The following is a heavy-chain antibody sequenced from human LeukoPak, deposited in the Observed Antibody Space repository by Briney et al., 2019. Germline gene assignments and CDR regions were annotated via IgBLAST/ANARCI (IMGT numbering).Heavy chain of an antibody. D-gene: IGHD3-10*01. CDR1: GFTFSSYE. CDR3: AKGQTYFGEFVDY. V-gene: IGHV3-30*02. Sequence: GGSLRLSCAASGFTFSSYEMNWVRQAPGKGLEWVAFIRYDGSNKYYADSVKGRFTISRDNSKKTLYLQMNSLRAEDTAVYYCAKGQTYFGEFVDYWGQGTLVTVSS. CDR2: IRYDGSNK. J-gene: IGHJ4*02.